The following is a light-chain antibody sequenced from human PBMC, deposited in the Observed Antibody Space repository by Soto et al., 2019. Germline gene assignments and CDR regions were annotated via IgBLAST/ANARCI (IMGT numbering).Light chain of an antibody. CDR3: NSYTTSSTLV. Sequence: QSVLTQPASVSGSPGQSINISCTGTSSDVGGYNYVSWYQQHPGKAPKLMIYEVTNRPSGISDRFSASKSGNTASLTISGLQAEDEADYYCNSYTTSSTLVFGGGTKVTVL. CDR1: SSDVGGYNY. J-gene: IGLJ2*01. V-gene: IGLV2-14*01. CDR2: EVT.